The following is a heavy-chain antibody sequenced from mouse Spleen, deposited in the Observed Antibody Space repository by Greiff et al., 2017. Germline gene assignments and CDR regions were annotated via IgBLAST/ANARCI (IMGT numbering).Heavy chain of an antibody. CDR2: IDPENGDT. J-gene: IGHJ2*01. V-gene: IGHV14-4*01. CDR3: TFYYDLDY. CDR1: GFNIKDDY. D-gene: IGHD2-4*01. Sequence: EVQLQESGAELVRPGASVKLSCTASGFNIKDDYMHWVKQRPEQGLEWIGRIDPENGDTEYASKFQGKATITADTSSNTAYLQLSSLTSEDTAVYYCTFYYDLDYWGQGTTLTVSS.